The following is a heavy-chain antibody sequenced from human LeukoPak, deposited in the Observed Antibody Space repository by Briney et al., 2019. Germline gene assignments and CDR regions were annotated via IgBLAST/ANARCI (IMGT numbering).Heavy chain of an antibody. CDR2: INPLRGIT. CDR1: GYTFTDYY. Sequence: ASVKVSCKASGYTFTDYYVHWVRQAPGLGLEWMGIINPLRGITIYAQKFQGRVTMTSDTSTNTVYMELSSLISEDTAVYYCTRTIGYRPVAGLKEKWFDPWGQGTLVTVSS. D-gene: IGHD6-19*01. V-gene: IGHV1-46*01. CDR3: TRTIGYRPVAGLKEKWFDP. J-gene: IGHJ5*02.